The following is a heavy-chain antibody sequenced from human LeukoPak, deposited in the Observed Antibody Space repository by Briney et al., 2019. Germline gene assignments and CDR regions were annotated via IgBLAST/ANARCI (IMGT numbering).Heavy chain of an antibody. CDR2: INPNSGGT. V-gene: IGHV1-2*02. Sequence: ASVKVSCKASGYTFTSYDINWVRQAPGQGLEWMGWINPNSGGTNYAQKFQGRVTMTRDTSISTAYMELSRLRSDDTAVYYCARVATGTALIDYYYYMDVWGKGTTVTVSS. D-gene: IGHD1-1*01. J-gene: IGHJ6*03. CDR1: GYTFTSYD. CDR3: ARVATGTALIDYYYYMDV.